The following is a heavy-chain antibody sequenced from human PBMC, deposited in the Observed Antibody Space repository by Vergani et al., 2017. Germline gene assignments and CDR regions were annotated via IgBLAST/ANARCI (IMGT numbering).Heavy chain of an antibody. D-gene: IGHD2-2*01. V-gene: IGHV3-30*02. CDR1: GFTFSSYG. Sequence: QVQLVESGGGVVQPGGSLRLSCAASGFTFSSYGMHWVRQAPGKGLEWVAYIRYDGSNKYYADSVKGRFTISRDNSKNTLYLQMNSLRAEDTAVYYCAKDAHYQLLFLRGMDVWGQGTTVTVSS. CDR3: AKDAHYQLLFLRGMDV. J-gene: IGHJ6*02. CDR2: IRYDGSNK.